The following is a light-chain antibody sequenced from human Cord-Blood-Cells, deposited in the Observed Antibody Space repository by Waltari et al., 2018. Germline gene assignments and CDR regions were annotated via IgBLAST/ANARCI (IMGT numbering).Light chain of an antibody. CDR1: QSVSSSY. CDR2: GAS. V-gene: IGKV3-20*01. CDR3: QQYGSSPYS. Sequence: EIVLTQSPGTLSLSPAERATLSCTASQSVSSSYLAWYLRKPGQAPRLLIYGASSRATGIPDRFSGSGSGTDFTFTISRLEPEDCAVYYCQQYGSSPYSFGQGTKLEIK. J-gene: IGKJ2*03.